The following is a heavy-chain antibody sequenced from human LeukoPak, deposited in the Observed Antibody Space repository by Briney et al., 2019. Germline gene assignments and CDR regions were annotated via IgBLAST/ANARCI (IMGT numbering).Heavy chain of an antibody. D-gene: IGHD4-11*01. CDR2: IYYSGST. J-gene: IGHJ6*03. Sequence: PSETLSLTCIVSGVSISSSYYYWGWIRQPPGKGLEWIGSIYYSGSTYYNSSLKSRVTISVDTSKNQFSLKLSSVTAADTAVYYCARAVPPTVTTYYYYYYMDVWGKGTTVTVSS. CDR3: ARAVPPTVTTYYYYYYMDV. CDR1: GVSISSSYYY. V-gene: IGHV4-39*07.